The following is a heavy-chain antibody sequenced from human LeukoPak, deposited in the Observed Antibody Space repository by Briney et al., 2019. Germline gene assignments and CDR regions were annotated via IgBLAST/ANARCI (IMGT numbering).Heavy chain of an antibody. Sequence: SVKVSCKASGGTFSSYAISRVRQAPGQGLEWMGRIIPILGIANYAQKFQGRVTITADKSTSTAYMELSSLRSEDTAVYYCASGYYGSGSYYNSYLGARGSDYWGQGTLVTVSS. CDR3: ASGYYGSGSYYNSYLGARGSDY. V-gene: IGHV1-69*04. CDR1: GGTFSSYA. CDR2: IIPILGIA. J-gene: IGHJ4*02. D-gene: IGHD3-10*01.